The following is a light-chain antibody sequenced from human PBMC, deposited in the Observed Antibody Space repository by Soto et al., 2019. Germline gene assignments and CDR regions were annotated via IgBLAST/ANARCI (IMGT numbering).Light chain of an antibody. Sequence: DIQMTQSPSTLSASVGDGVTITCRASQRIGTWLAWYQQKPGKAPKLLISDASSLETGVPSRFSGSGSGTEFTLTINSLQPDDFATYYCLQDYDFPRTFGQGTKVDIK. CDR3: LQDYDFPRT. J-gene: IGKJ1*01. CDR1: QRIGTW. V-gene: IGKV1-5*01. CDR2: DAS.